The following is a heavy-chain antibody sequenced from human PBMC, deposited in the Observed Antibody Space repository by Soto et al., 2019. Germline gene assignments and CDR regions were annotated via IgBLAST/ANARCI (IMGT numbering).Heavy chain of an antibody. CDR1: GVTFSSYR. CDR2: ISSSSSTI. Sequence: GGSLRLSCAASGVTFSSYRMNWVRQAPGKGLEWVSYISSSSSTIYYADSVKGRFTISRDNAKNSLYLQMNSLRDEDTAVYYCARGPLYCSGGSCYSHFDYWGQGTLVTVSS. V-gene: IGHV3-48*02. CDR3: ARGPLYCSGGSCYSHFDY. D-gene: IGHD2-15*01. J-gene: IGHJ4*02.